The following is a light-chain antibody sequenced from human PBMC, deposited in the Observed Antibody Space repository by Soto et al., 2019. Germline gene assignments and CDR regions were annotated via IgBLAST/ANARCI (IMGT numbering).Light chain of an antibody. CDR2: DVS. J-gene: IGLJ3*02. V-gene: IGLV2-11*01. Sequence: QSVLTQPRSVSGSPGQSVTISCTGTSSGVGDYNYVSWYQQYPGKAPKLVIYDVSKRPSGVPDRFSGSKSGNTASLTISGLQAEDEADYYCCSFAGSYTFWVFGGGPQLTVL. CDR3: CSFAGSYTFWV. CDR1: SSGVGDYNY.